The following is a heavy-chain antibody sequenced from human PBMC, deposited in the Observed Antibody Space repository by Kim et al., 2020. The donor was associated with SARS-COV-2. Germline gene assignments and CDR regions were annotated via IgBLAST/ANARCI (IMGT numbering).Heavy chain of an antibody. V-gene: IGHV5-51*01. Sequence: GESLKISCKGSGYSFTSYWIGWVRQMPGKGLEWMGIIYPGDSDTRYSPSFQGQVTISADKSISTAYLQWSSLKASDTAMYYCARQGYQPLLGFHSLSIGGGWFDPWGQGTLVTVSS. CDR2: IYPGDSDT. J-gene: IGHJ5*02. D-gene: IGHD2-2*01. CDR3: ARQGYQPLLGFHSLSIGGGWFDP. CDR1: GYSFTSYW.